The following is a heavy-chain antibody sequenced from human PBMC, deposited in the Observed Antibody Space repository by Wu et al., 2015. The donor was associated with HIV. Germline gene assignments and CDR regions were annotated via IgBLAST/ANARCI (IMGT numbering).Heavy chain of an antibody. CDR2: INPNSGGT. Sequence: QVQLVQSGAEVKKPGASVKVSCKTSGYTFTDYSYIQWVRQAPGQRLEWMGWINPNSGGTNYAEKFQGRVTMTRDTSITTAYMELSRLRSDDTAMYYCARDSGTATYWFDYWGQGTLVTVSS. CDR3: ARDSGTATYWFDY. D-gene: IGHD3-10*01. J-gene: IGHJ4*02. CDR1: GYTFTDYSY. V-gene: IGHV1-2*02.